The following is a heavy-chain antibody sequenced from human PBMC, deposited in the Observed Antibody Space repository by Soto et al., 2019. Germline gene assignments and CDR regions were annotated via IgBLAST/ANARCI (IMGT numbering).Heavy chain of an antibody. Sequence: GGCLRRSCAASGFTFSSYGMHWVRQAPGKGLEWVAVIWYDGSNKYYADSVKGRFTISRDNSKNTLYLQMNSLRAEDMAVYYRARERGGVTRLGEFDAFEISGQGTMVTVSS. CDR3: ARERGGVTRLGEFDAFEI. J-gene: IGHJ3*02. V-gene: IGHV3-33*01. CDR1: GFTFSSYG. CDR2: IWYDGSNK. D-gene: IGHD3-10*01.